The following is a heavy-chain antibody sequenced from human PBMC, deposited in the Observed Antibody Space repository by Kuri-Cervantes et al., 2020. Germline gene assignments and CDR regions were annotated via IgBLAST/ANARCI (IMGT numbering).Heavy chain of an antibody. D-gene: IGHD6-6*01. CDR2: INPNSGGT. CDR1: GYTFTGYY. CDR3: ARARDLSSSYYFDY. Sequence: ASVKVSCKASGYTFTGYYMHWVRQAPGQGLEWMGWINPNSGGTNYAQKFQGWVTMTRDTSISTAYMELSRLRSDDTAVYYCARARDLSSSYYFDYWGQGTLVTVSS. J-gene: IGHJ4*02. V-gene: IGHV1-2*04.